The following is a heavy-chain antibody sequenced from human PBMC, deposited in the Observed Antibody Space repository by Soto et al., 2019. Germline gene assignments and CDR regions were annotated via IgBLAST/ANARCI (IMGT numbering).Heavy chain of an antibody. Sequence: VKVSCKASGYTFTSYGISWVRQAPGQGLEWMGWISAYNGNTNYAQKLQGRVTMTTDTSTSTAYMELRSLRSDDTAVYYCASTGGAYYDFWSGYSAHDYYYYGMDVWGQGTTVTVSS. CDR2: ISAYNGNT. V-gene: IGHV1-18*01. CDR3: ASTGGAYYDFWSGYSAHDYYYYGMDV. D-gene: IGHD3-3*01. CDR1: GYTFTSYG. J-gene: IGHJ6*02.